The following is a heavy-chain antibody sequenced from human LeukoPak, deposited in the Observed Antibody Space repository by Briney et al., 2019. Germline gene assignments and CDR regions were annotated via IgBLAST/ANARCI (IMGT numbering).Heavy chain of an antibody. CDR1: GFTFSDYS. CDR2: IRYDGSNK. CDR3: AKEPPLGYYFDY. V-gene: IGHV3-30*02. Sequence: PGGSLRLSCAASGFTFSDYSMNWVRQGPGKGLEWVAFIRYDGSNKYYADSVKGRFTISRDNSKNTLYLQMNSLRAEDTAVYYCAKEPPLGYYFDYWGQGTLVTVSS. J-gene: IGHJ4*02. D-gene: IGHD7-27*01.